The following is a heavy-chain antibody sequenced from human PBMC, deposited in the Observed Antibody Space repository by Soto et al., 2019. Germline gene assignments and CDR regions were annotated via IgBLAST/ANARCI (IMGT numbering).Heavy chain of an antibody. V-gene: IGHV3-49*04. D-gene: IGHD4-17*01. CDR2: IRSKAYGGTT. CDR1: GFTFGDYA. CDR3: TRGPRGGDYYFDY. Sequence: GGSLRLSCTASGFTFGDYAMSWVRQAPGKGLEWVGFIRSKAYGGTTEYAASVKGRFTISRDDSKSIAYLQMNSLKTEDTAMYYCTRGPRGGDYYFDYWGQGTLVTVSS. J-gene: IGHJ4*02.